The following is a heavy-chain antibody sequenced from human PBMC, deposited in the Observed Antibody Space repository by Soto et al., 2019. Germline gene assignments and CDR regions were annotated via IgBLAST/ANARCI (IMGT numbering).Heavy chain of an antibody. V-gene: IGHV3-33*01. Sequence: QVQLVESGGGVVQPGRSLRLSCAASGFTFSSYGMHWVRQAPGKGLEWVAVIWYDGSNKYYADSVKGRFTISRDNSKNTLYLQMNSLSAEDTAVYYCARDDGGYYYDSSGFLDYWGQGTLVTVSS. CDR3: ARDDGGYYYDSSGFLDY. D-gene: IGHD3-22*01. CDR2: IWYDGSNK. CDR1: GFTFSSYG. J-gene: IGHJ4*02.